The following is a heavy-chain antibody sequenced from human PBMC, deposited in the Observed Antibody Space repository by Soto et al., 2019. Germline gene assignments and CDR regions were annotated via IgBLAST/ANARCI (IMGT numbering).Heavy chain of an antibody. CDR3: ARDMRITMIVVVMKSYYYGMYV. CDR1: GFTVSSNY. CDR2: ISYDGSNK. Sequence: GGSLRLSCAASGFTVSSNYMSWVRQAPGKGLEWVAVISYDGSNKYYADSVKGRFTISRDNSKNTLYLQMNSLRAEDTAVYYCARDMRITMIVVVMKSYYYGMYVWGQGTTVTVSS. D-gene: IGHD3-22*01. J-gene: IGHJ6*02. V-gene: IGHV3-30-3*01.